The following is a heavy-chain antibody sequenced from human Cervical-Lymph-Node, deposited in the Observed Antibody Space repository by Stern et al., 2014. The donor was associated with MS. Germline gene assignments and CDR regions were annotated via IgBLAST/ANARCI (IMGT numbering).Heavy chain of an antibody. V-gene: IGHV4-59*01. Sequence: QVQLQESGPGLVRPSETLSLTCTVSGGSLSPYFWSWIRQPPGKGLEWIGYIYHNGGTNYNPSLKSRLTMSVDTSKNQFSLKLSSVTAADTAVYYCVRERGSGDIVPTTWGQGTLVTVSS. CDR1: GGSLSPYF. D-gene: IGHD5-12*01. CDR2: IYHNGGT. CDR3: VRERGSGDIVPTT. J-gene: IGHJ4*02.